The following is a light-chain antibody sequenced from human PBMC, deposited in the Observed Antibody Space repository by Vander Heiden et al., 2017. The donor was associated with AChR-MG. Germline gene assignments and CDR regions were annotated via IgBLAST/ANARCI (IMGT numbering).Light chain of an antibody. J-gene: IGKJ5*01. CDR3: QQNKDWPPIT. CDR1: QSVSSN. Sequence: EIVMTQSPATLSVSPGERATLSCRASQSVSSNLAWYQQRPGQAPRLLIYGASTRATGVPARFSGSGYGTDFTLTITSRQSEDFALYYCQQNKDWPPITSGQGTLLEIK. CDR2: GAS. V-gene: IGKV3-15*01.